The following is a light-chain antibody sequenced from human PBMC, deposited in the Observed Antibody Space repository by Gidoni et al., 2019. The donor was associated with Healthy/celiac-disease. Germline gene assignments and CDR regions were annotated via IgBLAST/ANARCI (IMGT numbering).Light chain of an antibody. V-gene: IGKV1-39*01. J-gene: IGKJ2*01. CDR2: AAS. CDR3: QQRYSTPPT. Sequence: DSQMTQSPSSLSASVGDRVTITCRASQSISSYLNWYQQQPGKAPTLLIYAASSLQSGVPSRFSGRGSCTDFTLTISSLQPSDFATYYCQQRYSTPPTFGQGTKLEIK. CDR1: QSISSY.